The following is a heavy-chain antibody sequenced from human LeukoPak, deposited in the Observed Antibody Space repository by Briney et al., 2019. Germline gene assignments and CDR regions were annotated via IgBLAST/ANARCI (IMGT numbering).Heavy chain of an antibody. CDR1: GFTFSSYA. V-gene: IGHV3-23*01. D-gene: IGHD3-16*01. J-gene: IGHJ4*02. CDR2: ISGSGGST. CDR3: AKVHLRFLYYFDY. Sequence: GRSLRPSCAASGFTFSSYAMSWVRQAPGKGLEWVSAISGSGGSTYYADSVKGRFTISRDNSKNTLYLQMNSLRAEDTAVYYCAKVHLRFLYYFDYWGQGTLVTVSS.